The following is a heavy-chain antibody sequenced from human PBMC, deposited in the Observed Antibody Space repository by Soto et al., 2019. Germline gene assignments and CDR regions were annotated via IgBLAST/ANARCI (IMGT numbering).Heavy chain of an antibody. V-gene: IGHV4-59*08. J-gene: IGHJ4*02. CDR3: ARHLPYCGGDCYSLDY. D-gene: IGHD2-21*02. Sequence: SETLSLTCTVSGGSISSYYWSWIRQPPGKGLERIGYIYYSASTIYIPSLKSRVTISVDTSKNHFSLNLSSVTAADTAVYYCARHLPYCGGDCYSLDYWGQGTLVTVSS. CDR2: IYYSAST. CDR1: GGSISSYY.